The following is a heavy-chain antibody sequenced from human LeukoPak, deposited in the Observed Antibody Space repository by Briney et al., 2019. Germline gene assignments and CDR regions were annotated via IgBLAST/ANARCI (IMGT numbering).Heavy chain of an antibody. CDR1: GFTLNDYY. CDR2: ISSSGTNT. J-gene: IGHJ4*02. V-gene: IGHV3-11*04. CDR3: ARVRYSSGWYDFDY. Sequence: PGGSLRLSCAAAGFTLNDYYMSWIRQAPGQGLEWVSCISSSGTNTNYAESLKGRFTISRDNAKNSVHLQMNSLRAEDTAVYYCARVRYSSGWYDFDYWGQGTLVTVSS. D-gene: IGHD6-19*01.